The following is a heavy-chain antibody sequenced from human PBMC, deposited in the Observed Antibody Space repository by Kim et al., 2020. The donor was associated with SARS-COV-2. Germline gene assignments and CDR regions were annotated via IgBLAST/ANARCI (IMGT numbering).Heavy chain of an antibody. Sequence: GGSLRLSCAASGFAFSSYGMHWVRQPPGKGLEWVAVITYDGNNKYYAESVKGRFTISRDNSKNTLYLQMNSLTSEDTAVYYCAKLAVKADSSGYHDAFDIWGQGTMVTVSS. V-gene: IGHV3-30*18. D-gene: IGHD3-22*01. CDR1: GFAFSSYG. CDR3: AKLAVKADSSGYHDAFDI. J-gene: IGHJ3*02. CDR2: ITYDGNNK.